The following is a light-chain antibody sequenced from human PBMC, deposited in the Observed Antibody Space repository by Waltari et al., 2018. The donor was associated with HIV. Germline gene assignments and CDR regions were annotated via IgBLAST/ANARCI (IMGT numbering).Light chain of an antibody. CDR3: YSTDSGGYHSV. J-gene: IGLJ2*01. CDR2: AAP. CDR1: ALPKKY. Sequence: SYELTQPPSVSVSPGQTAMITCYGGALPKKYANWYQQRYGQSPVPVNSAAPKPPAGVPERFSCSSSWTMATLTISGAEVEYEADYYCYSTDSGGYHSVFGGGSNLTV. V-gene: IGLV3-10*01.